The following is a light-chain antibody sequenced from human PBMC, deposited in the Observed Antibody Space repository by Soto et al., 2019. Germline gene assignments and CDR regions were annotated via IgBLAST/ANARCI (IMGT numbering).Light chain of an antibody. J-gene: IGLJ3*02. CDR2: EGT. V-gene: IGLV2-23*01. CDR3: CSHAGTYTLV. Sequence: QSALTQPASVSGSPGQSLTISCTGSSTDVGNSKFVSWYQLHPGQAPKLMIYEGTKRPSGTSNRFSGSYSGNTASPTISGLLTEDEADYYRCSHAGTYTLVFGGGTKLTVL. CDR1: STDVGNSKF.